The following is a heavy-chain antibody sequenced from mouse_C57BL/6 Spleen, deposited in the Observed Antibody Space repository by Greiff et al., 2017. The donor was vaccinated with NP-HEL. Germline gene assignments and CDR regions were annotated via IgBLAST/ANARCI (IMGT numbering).Heavy chain of an antibody. J-gene: IGHJ4*01. CDR2: IYPGSGST. D-gene: IGHD2-2*01. V-gene: IGHV1-55*01. CDR3: ARYRDYGYDENAMDY. Sequence: QVQLQQPGAELVKPGASVKMSCKASGYTFTSYWITWVKQRPGQGLEWIGDIYPGSGSTNYNEKFKSKATLTVDTSSSTAYMQLSSLTSEDSAVYYCARYRDYGYDENAMDYRGQGTSVTVSS. CDR1: GYTFTSYW.